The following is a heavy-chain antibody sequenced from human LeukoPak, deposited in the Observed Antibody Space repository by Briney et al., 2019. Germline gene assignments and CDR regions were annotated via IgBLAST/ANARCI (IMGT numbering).Heavy chain of an antibody. D-gene: IGHD6-19*01. CDR3: AKDSNTVAGDFDY. V-gene: IGHV3-9*01. CDR2: ISWNSGSI. Sequence: PGRSLRLSCAASGFTFDDYAMPWVRQAPGKGLEWVSGISWNSGSIGYADSVKGRFTISRDNAKNSLYLQMNSLRAEDTALYYCAKDSNTVAGDFDYWGQGTLVTVSS. CDR1: GFTFDDYA. J-gene: IGHJ4*02.